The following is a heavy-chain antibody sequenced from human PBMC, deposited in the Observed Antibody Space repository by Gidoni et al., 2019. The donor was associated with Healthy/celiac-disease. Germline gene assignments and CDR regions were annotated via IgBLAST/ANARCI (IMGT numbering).Heavy chain of an antibody. J-gene: IGHJ4*02. Sequence: QVQLVQSGAEVKKPGASVKVSCKASGYTFTSYAMHWVRQAPGQRLEWMGWINAGNGNTKYSQKFQGRVTITRDTSASTAYMELSSLRSEDTAVYYCARSGARGDGSFDYWGQGTLVTVSS. CDR3: ARSGARGDGSFDY. V-gene: IGHV1-3*01. CDR2: INAGNGNT. CDR1: GYTFTSYA. D-gene: IGHD2-21*02.